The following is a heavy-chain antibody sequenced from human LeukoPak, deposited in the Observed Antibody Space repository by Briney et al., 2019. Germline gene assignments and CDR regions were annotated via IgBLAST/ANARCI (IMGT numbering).Heavy chain of an antibody. Sequence: GRSLRLSCAASGFSFSTYAMSWVRQAPGKGLEWVSSISGGGDYTHYADSVEGRFTISRDNSKNTVFLQMNFLKAEDTAVYYCAKDRSDYGDYKIDYWGQGTLVTVSS. J-gene: IGHJ4*02. V-gene: IGHV3-23*01. CDR1: GFSFSTYA. CDR2: ISGGGDYT. CDR3: AKDRSDYGDYKIDY. D-gene: IGHD4-17*01.